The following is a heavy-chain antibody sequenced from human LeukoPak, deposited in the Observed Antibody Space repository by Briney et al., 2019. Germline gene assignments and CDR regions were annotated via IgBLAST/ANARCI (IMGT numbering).Heavy chain of an antibody. CDR1: GGSISNTNYY. CDR2: VYYSGTT. D-gene: IGHD3-22*01. Sequence: SETLSLTCTVPGGSISNTNYYWDWIRQPPGKGLEWIGSVYYSGTTYHNPSLKSRVTISVDTSKNQFSLKLSSVTAADTAVYYCARLDYDSSGYWGQGTLVTVSS. J-gene: IGHJ4*02. CDR3: ARLDYDSSGY. V-gene: IGHV4-39*01.